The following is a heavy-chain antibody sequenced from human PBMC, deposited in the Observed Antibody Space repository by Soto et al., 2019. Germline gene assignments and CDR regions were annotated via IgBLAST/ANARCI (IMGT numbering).Heavy chain of an antibody. Sequence: QVQLQQWGAGLLKPSETLSLTCAVYGGSFSDYSWNWIRQPPGKGLEWIGEINHSGSTNYNPSLKSRVTISVDTSKHQFSLKLSSVTAADTAVFYCARGLRDILTGYANWFDPWGQGTLVIVSS. J-gene: IGHJ5*02. CDR3: ARGLRDILTGYANWFDP. D-gene: IGHD3-9*01. CDR1: GGSFSDYS. CDR2: INHSGST. V-gene: IGHV4-34*01.